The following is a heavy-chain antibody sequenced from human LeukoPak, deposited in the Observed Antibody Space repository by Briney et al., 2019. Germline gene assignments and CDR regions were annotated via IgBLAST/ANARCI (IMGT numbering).Heavy chain of an antibody. Sequence: PSETLSLTCTVSGGSLSSGSYYWSWIRQPAGKGLEWIGRIYTSGSTNYNPSPKSRVTISVDASKNQFSLKLSSVTAADTAAYYCARVIVGATGHFDYWGQGTLVTVSS. V-gene: IGHV4-61*02. CDR1: GGSLSSGSYY. J-gene: IGHJ4*02. CDR2: IYTSGST. D-gene: IGHD1-26*01. CDR3: ARVIVGATGHFDY.